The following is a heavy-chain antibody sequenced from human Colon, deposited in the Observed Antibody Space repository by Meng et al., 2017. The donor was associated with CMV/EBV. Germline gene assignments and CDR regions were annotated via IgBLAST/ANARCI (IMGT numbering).Heavy chain of an antibody. CDR3: ARGYNWNYGGGFDY. V-gene: IGHV1-2*02. Sequence: ASVKVSCKTSGYTFTAHYIHWVRQAPGQGLEWMGWINPNRGATSYPQVFEGRVTMTRDTSVSTAYMELSWLRSDDTAVYYCARGYNWNYGGGFDYWGQGTLVTVSS. D-gene: IGHD1-7*01. J-gene: IGHJ4*02. CDR2: INPNRGAT. CDR1: GYTFTAHY.